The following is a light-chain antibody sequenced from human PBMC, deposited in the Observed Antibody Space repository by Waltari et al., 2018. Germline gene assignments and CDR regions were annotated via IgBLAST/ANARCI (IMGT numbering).Light chain of an antibody. V-gene: IGKV1-5*03. Sequence: DIQLTQSPSTLSASVGDRVTITCRASQYISSWLAWYQQKPGRAPKLLIYKASNIESGVPSRFSGSGSGTEFSLTISSLQSDDLATYYCQQYNTYPETFGQGTKVEIK. CDR3: QQYNTYPET. CDR2: KAS. J-gene: IGKJ1*01. CDR1: QYISSW.